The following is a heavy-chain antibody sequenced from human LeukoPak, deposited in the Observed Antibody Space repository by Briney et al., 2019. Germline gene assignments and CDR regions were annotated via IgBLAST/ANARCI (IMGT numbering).Heavy chain of an antibody. V-gene: IGHV3-11*06. CDR3: ARGLRYFDPPPDY. Sequence: PAGSLRLACAASGFTFSDYYMSWIRQAPGKGLEWVSYISSSSSYTNYADSVKGRFTISRDNAKNSLYLQMNSLRAEDTAVYYCARGLRYFDPPPDYWGQGTLVTVSS. CDR2: ISSSSSYT. J-gene: IGHJ4*02. CDR1: GFTFSDYY. D-gene: IGHD3-9*01.